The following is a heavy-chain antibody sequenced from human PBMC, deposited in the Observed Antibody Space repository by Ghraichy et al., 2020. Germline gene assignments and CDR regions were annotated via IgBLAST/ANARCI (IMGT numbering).Heavy chain of an antibody. CDR3: ARVTAMVFGADY. Sequence: SETLSLTCTVSGGSISSGGYYWSWIRQHPGKGLEWIGYIYYSGSTYYNPSLKSRVTISVDTSKNQFSLKLSSVTAADTAVYYCARVTAMVFGADYWGQGTLVTVSS. D-gene: IGHD5-18*01. CDR2: IYYSGST. J-gene: IGHJ4*02. V-gene: IGHV4-31*03. CDR1: GGSISSGGYY.